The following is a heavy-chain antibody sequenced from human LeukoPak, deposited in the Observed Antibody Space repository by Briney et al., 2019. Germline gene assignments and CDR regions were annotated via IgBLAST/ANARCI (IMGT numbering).Heavy chain of an antibody. J-gene: IGHJ3*02. CDR2: IYTSGST. D-gene: IGHD4-17*01. V-gene: IGHV4-4*07. CDR3: ARDLYGDGDAFDI. Sequence: SETLSLTCTASGGSISSYYWSWIRQPAGKGLEWIGRIYTSGSTNYNPSLKSRVTISVDKSKNQFSLKLSSVTAADTAVYYCARDLYGDGDAFDIWGQGTMVTVSS. CDR1: GGSISSYY.